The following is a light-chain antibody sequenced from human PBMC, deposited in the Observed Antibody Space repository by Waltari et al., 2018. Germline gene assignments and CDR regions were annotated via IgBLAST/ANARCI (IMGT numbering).Light chain of an antibody. CDR1: SSDIGGFNN. CDR2: DVN. CDR3: SSYTSRSTSV. J-gene: IGLJ1*01. V-gene: IGLV2-14*01. Sequence: QSALTQPASVSGSPGPSITISCTGTSSDIGGFNNVSWYQQHPGKAPKLMIYDVNKRPSGVSNRFSGSKSGDTASLTISGLQAEDEAVYYCSSYTSRSTSVFGTGTKVTVL.